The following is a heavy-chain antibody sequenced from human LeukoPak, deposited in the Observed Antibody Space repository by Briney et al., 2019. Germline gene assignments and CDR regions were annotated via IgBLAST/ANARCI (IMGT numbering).Heavy chain of an antibody. CDR1: GGSITISSYY. Sequence: PSETLSLTCTVSGGSITISSYYWGWIRQPPGKGLEWIGSIYYSGTTYYNPSLKSRVTISVDTSKNQFSLKLTSVTAADTAVYYCARDLGLLSRYDYWGQGTLVTVSS. V-gene: IGHV4-39*07. CDR2: IYYSGTT. D-gene: IGHD1-7*01. J-gene: IGHJ4*02. CDR3: ARDLGLLSRYDY.